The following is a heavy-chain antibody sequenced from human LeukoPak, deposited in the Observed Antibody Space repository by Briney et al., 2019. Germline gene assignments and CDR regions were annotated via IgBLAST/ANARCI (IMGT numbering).Heavy chain of an antibody. CDR3: ARDPQESTSVPNWFDP. V-gene: IGHV1-18*01. CDR2: ISAYNGNT. CDR1: GYTFTSYG. D-gene: IGHD2-2*01. Sequence: ASVKVSCKASGYTFTSYGISWVRQAPGQGLEWMGWISAYNGNTNYAQKLQDRVTMTTDTSTSTAYMELRSLRSDDTAVYYCARDPQESTSVPNWFDPWGQGTLVTVSS. J-gene: IGHJ5*02.